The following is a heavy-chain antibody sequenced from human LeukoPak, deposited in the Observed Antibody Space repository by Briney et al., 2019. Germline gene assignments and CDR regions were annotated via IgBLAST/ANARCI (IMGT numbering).Heavy chain of an antibody. Sequence: SETLSLTCTVSGGSISSYYWSWIRQPPGKGLEWIGRIYTSGSTNYNPSLKSRVTMSVDTSKNQFSLKLSSVTAADTAVYYCARDFSSQDYYDSSGYYHPFDYWGQGTLVTVSS. CDR1: GGSISSYY. CDR2: IYTSGST. J-gene: IGHJ4*02. D-gene: IGHD3-22*01. CDR3: ARDFSSQDYYDSSGYYHPFDY. V-gene: IGHV4-4*07.